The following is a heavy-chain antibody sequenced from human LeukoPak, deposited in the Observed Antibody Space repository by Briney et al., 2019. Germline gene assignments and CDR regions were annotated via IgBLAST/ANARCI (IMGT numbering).Heavy chain of an antibody. CDR1: GFTFSTYW. Sequence: GGSLRLSCAASGFTFSTYWMHWVRQAPGKGLVWISRIKSDGSTNYADSVKGRFTISRDNAKNTLSLQMNSLRPEDTGVYYCARAPSEIGGYYPEYFRHWGQGTLVTVSS. CDR2: IKSDGST. V-gene: IGHV3-74*01. D-gene: IGHD3-3*01. J-gene: IGHJ1*01. CDR3: ARAPSEIGGYYPEYFRH.